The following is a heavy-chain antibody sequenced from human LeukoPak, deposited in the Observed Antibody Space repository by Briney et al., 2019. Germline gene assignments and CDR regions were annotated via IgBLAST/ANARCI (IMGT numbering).Heavy chain of an antibody. CDR3: ANADTEDFFDS. V-gene: IGHV4-38-2*01. Sequence: PSETLSLTCAVSGSSLSSDYYWGWVRQPPGKGLEWVGSIYHDETTYYNPSLKSRVTISLVTSKKQLSLMLASVTAADTAIYYCANADTEDFFDSWGQGVLVTVSS. CDR2: IYHDETT. CDR1: GSSLSSDYY. D-gene: IGHD2-8*01. J-gene: IGHJ4*02.